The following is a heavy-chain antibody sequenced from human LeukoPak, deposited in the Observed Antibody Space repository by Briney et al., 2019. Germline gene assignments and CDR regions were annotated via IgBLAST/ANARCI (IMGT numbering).Heavy chain of an antibody. V-gene: IGHV3-53*01. J-gene: IGHJ6*02. Sequence: GGSLRLSCAASGFTVSSNYMSWVRQAPGKGLEWVSVIYSGGTTYYADSVTGRFTISRDNSKNTLYLQMNSLRAEDTAVYYCARDTNRFGVDVWGQGTTVTVSS. CDR2: IYSGGTT. D-gene: IGHD1-1*01. CDR3: ARDTNRFGVDV. CDR1: GFTVSSNY.